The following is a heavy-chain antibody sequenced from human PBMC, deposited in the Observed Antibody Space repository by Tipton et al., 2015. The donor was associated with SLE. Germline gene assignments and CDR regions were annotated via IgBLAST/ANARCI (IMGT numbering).Heavy chain of an antibody. V-gene: IGHV4-4*07. CDR3: ARGFYYDFWSTYSNEKGLKTYYFDS. J-gene: IGHJ4*02. CDR2: IYSSGTT. D-gene: IGHD3-3*01. CDR1: NGSINYYH. Sequence: TLSLTCTVSNGSINYYHWSWIRQPPGKGLEWIGWIYSSGTTSHNPSLKSRVTLSVDTSKNQFSLKLTSVTAADTAVYYCARGFYYDFWSTYSNEKGLKTYYFDSWGQGTLVTVSS.